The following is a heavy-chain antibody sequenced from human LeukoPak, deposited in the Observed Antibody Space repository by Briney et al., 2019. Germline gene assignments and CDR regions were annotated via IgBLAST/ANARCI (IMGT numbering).Heavy chain of an antibody. CDR2: INHSGST. Sequence: KSSETLSLTCAVYGGSFSGYYSSWLRQPPGKGLEWIGEINHSGSTNYNPSLKSRVTISVDTSKNQFSLKLSSVTAEDTAVYYCARDYDEQAVTPLYYFDYWGQGTLVTVSS. D-gene: IGHD3-16*01. CDR3: ARDYDEQAVTPLYYFDY. J-gene: IGHJ4*02. CDR1: GGSFSGYY. V-gene: IGHV4-34*01.